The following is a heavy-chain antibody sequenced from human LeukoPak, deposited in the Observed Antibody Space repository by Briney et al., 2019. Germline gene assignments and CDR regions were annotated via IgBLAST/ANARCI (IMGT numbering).Heavy chain of an antibody. CDR1: GFTFSSYS. V-gene: IGHV3-21*01. CDR2: ISSSSSYI. J-gene: IGHJ4*02. CDR3: ARFLRRARPYYFDY. Sequence: GGSLRLSCAASGFTFSSYSMNWVRQAPGKGLEWVSSISSSSSYIYYADSVKDRFTISRDNAKNSLYLQMNSLRAEDTAVYYCARFLRRARPYYFDYWGQGTLVTVSS.